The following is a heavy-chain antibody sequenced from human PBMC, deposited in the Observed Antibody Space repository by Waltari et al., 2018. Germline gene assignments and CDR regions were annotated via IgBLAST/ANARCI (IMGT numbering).Heavy chain of an antibody. V-gene: IGHV4-34*01. Sequence: VQLQQWGAGLLKPSETLSLTCAVYGGSFSGYYWSWIRQPPGKGLEWIGEINHSGSTNYNPSLKSRVTISVDTSKNQFSLKLSSVTAADTAVYYCARIAAAGKSGIDYWGQGTLVTVSS. CDR3: ARIAAAGKSGIDY. J-gene: IGHJ4*02. D-gene: IGHD6-13*01. CDR1: GGSFSGYY. CDR2: INHSGST.